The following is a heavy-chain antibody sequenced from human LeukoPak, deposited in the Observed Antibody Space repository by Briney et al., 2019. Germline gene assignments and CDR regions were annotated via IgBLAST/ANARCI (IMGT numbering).Heavy chain of an antibody. CDR1: GGTFSSYA. V-gene: IGHV1-69*13. D-gene: IGHD3-3*01. J-gene: IGHJ4*02. Sequence: SVKVSCKASGGTFSSYAISWVRQAPGQGLEWMGGIIPIFGTANYAQKFQGRVTITADESTSTAYMELSSLRSEDTAVYYCARDQAIFGVVTSYYFDYWGQGTLVTVS. CDR2: IIPIFGTA. CDR3: ARDQAIFGVVTSYYFDY.